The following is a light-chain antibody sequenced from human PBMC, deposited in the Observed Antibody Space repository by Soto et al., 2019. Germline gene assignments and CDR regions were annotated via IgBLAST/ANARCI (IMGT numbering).Light chain of an antibody. CDR3: SSYTTTSTFV. Sequence: QSALTQPASVSGSPGQSITISCTGTSSDVGGYDYVSWYQQHPGKAPKLMIYDVSNRPSGVSNRFSASKSGNTASLTISGLQAEDESDFYCSSYTTTSTFVFATGTKVTFL. CDR2: DVS. CDR1: SSDVGGYDY. J-gene: IGLJ1*01. V-gene: IGLV2-14*01.